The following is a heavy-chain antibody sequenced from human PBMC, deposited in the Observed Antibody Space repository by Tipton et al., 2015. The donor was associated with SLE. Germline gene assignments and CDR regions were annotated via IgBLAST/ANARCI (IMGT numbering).Heavy chain of an antibody. Sequence: TLSLTCTISGGSIDYYYWSWIRQSAGKGREWVGRIHTSGDTNYNPSLKSRVSISGDTSNNQFSLKVRSVTAADTAVYLCARWTAAGATGWFDSWGQGTLVTVSS. J-gene: IGHJ5*01. CDR1: GGSIDYYY. CDR2: IHTSGDT. V-gene: IGHV4-4*07. D-gene: IGHD6-13*01. CDR3: ARWTAAGATGWFDS.